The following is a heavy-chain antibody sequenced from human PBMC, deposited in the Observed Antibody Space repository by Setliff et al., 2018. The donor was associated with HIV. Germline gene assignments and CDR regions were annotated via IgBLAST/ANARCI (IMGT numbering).Heavy chain of an antibody. J-gene: IGHJ4*02. CDR2: IRYDRSNK. Sequence: PGGSLRLSCTASGFIFSDYGMHWVRQAPGKGLEWVAFIRYDRSNKYYADSVKGRFTISRDNSKNTLYLQLNSLRPDDTGVYYCASARIPTGGTSTSFDFWGQGALVTVSS. V-gene: IGHV3-30*02. CDR1: GFIFSDYG. D-gene: IGHD1-1*01. CDR3: ASARIPTGGTSTSFDF.